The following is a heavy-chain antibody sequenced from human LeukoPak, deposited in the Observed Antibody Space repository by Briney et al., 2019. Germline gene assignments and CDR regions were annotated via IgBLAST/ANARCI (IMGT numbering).Heavy chain of an antibody. CDR2: ISGSGGST. V-gene: IGHV3-23*01. J-gene: IGHJ6*03. CDR1: GFTFSSYA. Sequence: GGSLRLSCAASGFTFSSYAMSWVRQAPGKGLEWVSAISGSGGSTYYADSVKGRSTISRDNSKNTLYLQMNSLRAEDTAVYYCARDAVVVAATSYYYYMDVWGKGTTVTVSS. CDR3: ARDAVVVAATSYYYYMDV. D-gene: IGHD2-15*01.